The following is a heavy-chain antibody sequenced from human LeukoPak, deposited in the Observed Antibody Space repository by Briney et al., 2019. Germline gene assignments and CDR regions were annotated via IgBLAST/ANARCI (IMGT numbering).Heavy chain of an antibody. V-gene: IGHV1-18*04. Sequence: ASVKVSCKASGYTFTSYGISWVRQAPGQGLEWMGWISAYNGNTNYAQKLQGRVTMTTDTSTSTAYMELRSLGSDDTAVYYCARDQYCSSTSWCDWFDPWGQGTLVTVSS. CDR1: GYTFTSYG. J-gene: IGHJ5*02. CDR3: ARDQYCSSTSWCDWFDP. CDR2: ISAYNGNT. D-gene: IGHD2-2*01.